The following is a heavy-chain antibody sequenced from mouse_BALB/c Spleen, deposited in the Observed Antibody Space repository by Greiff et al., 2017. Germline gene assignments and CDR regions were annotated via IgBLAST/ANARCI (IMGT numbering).Heavy chain of an antibody. Sequence: EVKLVESGGGLVQPGGSRKLSCAASGFTFSSFGMHWVRQAPEKGLEWVAYISSGSSTIYYADTVKGRFTISRDKPTNTLFMQMTSLSSEDTAMYYCARDYWYFDVWGAGTTVTVSS. J-gene: IGHJ1*01. V-gene: IGHV5-17*02. CDR2: ISSGSSTI. CDR1: GFTFSSFG. CDR3: ARDYWYFDV.